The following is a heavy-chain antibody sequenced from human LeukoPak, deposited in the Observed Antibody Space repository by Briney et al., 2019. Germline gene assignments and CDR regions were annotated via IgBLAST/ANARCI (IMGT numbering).Heavy chain of an antibody. CDR3: AKYTSGTSYRGLDQ. J-gene: IGHJ4*02. Sequence: GGSLRLSCAASGFTFSDYRMNWVRQAPGKGLEWVSDISSSSITVYADSVKGRFTISRDDSKNTVYLQMNSLRAEDTAVYSCAKYTSGTSYRGLDQWGQGTLVTVSS. CDR1: GFTFSDYR. CDR2: ISSSSITV. V-gene: IGHV3-48*01. D-gene: IGHD3-10*01.